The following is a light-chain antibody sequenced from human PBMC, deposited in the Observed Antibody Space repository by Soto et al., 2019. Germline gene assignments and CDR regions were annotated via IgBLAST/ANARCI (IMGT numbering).Light chain of an antibody. Sequence: QLVLTQPPSASGTPGQRVTISCSGSSSNIGSNYVYWYQQLPGTAPKLLNYRNNQRPSGVPDRFSGSKSGTSASLAISGLRSEDEADYYCAAWDDSLSGRVFGGGTKVTVL. CDR2: RNN. CDR1: SSNIGSNY. CDR3: AAWDDSLSGRV. J-gene: IGLJ3*02. V-gene: IGLV1-47*01.